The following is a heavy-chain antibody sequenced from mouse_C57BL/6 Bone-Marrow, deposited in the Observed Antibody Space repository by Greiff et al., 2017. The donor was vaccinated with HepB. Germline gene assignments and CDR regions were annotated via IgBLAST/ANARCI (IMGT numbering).Heavy chain of an antibody. CDR3: ARWYDGYSFDY. Sequence: QVQLQQSGAELARPGASVKLSCKASGYTFTSYGISWVKQRTGQGLEWIGEIYPRSGNTYYNEKFKGKATLTADKSSSTAYMELRSLTSEDSAVYFCARWYDGYSFDYWGQGTTLTVSS. D-gene: IGHD2-3*01. V-gene: IGHV1-81*01. J-gene: IGHJ2*01. CDR1: GYTFTSYG. CDR2: IYPRSGNT.